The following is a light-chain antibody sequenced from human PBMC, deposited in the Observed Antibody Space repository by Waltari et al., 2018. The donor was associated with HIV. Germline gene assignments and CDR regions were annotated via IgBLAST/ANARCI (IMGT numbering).Light chain of an antibody. J-gene: IGKJ5*01. V-gene: IGKV3-11*01. CDR3: QQRTNSVT. CDR2: DAS. CDR1: QSLTSG. Sequence: EIFLTQSPESLSLSPGERETLSCRASQSLTSGVAWPHQKPGQTPRLLIFDASASAAGCPARFRGSGSGTDFILTFSSLVPEDSAVYYCQQRTNSVTFGQGTRLEIK.